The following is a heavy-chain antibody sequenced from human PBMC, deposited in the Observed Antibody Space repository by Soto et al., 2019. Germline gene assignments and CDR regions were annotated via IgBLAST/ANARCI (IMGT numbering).Heavy chain of an antibody. V-gene: IGHV4-39*01. CDR1: GGSISSSSYY. CDR2: IYYSGST. J-gene: IGHJ4*02. CDR3: ATQITDILTDMDY. D-gene: IGHD3-9*01. Sequence: SETLSLTCTVSGGSISSSSYYWSWIRQPPGKGLEWIGSIYYSGSTYYNPSLKSRVTISVDTSKNQFSLKLSSVTAADTAVYYCATQITDILTDMDYWGQGTLVTVSS.